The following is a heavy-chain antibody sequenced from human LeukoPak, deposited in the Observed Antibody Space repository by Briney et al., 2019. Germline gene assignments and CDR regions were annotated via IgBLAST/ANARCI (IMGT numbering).Heavy chain of an antibody. J-gene: IGHJ6*02. Sequence: PGGSLRLSCADSGFTFSSYSMNWVRQAPGKGLEWVSSISSSSSYIYYADSVKGRFTISRDNAKNSLYLQMNSLRAEDTAVYYCARTSNIVVVPAALNDMDVWGQGTTVTVSS. CDR1: GFTFSSYS. CDR2: ISSSSSYI. CDR3: ARTSNIVVVPAALNDMDV. V-gene: IGHV3-21*01. D-gene: IGHD2-2*01.